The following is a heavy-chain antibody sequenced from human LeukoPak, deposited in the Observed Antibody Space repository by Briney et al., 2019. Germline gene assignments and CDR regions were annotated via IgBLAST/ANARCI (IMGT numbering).Heavy chain of an antibody. Sequence: SETLSLTCTVSGGSISSNYYWGWIRQPPGKGLEWIVSFFYSGSTYYNPSLKSRVTISVDTSKNQFSLRLSSVTAADTAVYYCARARGRYIDFLDYWGQGTLVTVSS. D-gene: IGHD3-9*01. J-gene: IGHJ4*02. CDR1: GGSISSNYY. CDR2: FFYSGST. V-gene: IGHV4-39*02. CDR3: ARARGRYIDFLDY.